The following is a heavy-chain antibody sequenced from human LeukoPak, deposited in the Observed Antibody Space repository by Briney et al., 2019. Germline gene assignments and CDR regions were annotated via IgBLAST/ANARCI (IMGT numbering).Heavy chain of an antibody. J-gene: IGHJ4*02. D-gene: IGHD6-19*01. CDR3: ARAGYSSGWSRRYYFDY. Sequence: SSETLSLTCTVSGGSISSSSYYWGWIRQPPGKGLEWIGGIYYSGSTYYNPSLKSRVTISVDTSKNQFSLKLTSVTAADTAVYYCARAGYSSGWSRRYYFDYWGQGTLVTVSS. CDR2: IYYSGST. CDR1: GGSISSSSYY. V-gene: IGHV4-39*07.